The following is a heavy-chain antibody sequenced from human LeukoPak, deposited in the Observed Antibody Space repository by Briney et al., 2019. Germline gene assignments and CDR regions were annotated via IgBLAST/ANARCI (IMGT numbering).Heavy chain of an antibody. V-gene: IGHV3-33*01. Sequence: GRSLRLSCAASGFTFRSHGMHWVRQAPGKGLEWVAGIWYDASKEYYADSGKGRFTISRDNSKNTLFLQMTSLRAEDTAVYYCDTDPGEWEPIWGQGTMVTVSS. CDR3: DTDPGEWEPI. CDR2: IWYDASKE. D-gene: IGHD1-26*01. CDR1: GFTFRSHG. J-gene: IGHJ3*02.